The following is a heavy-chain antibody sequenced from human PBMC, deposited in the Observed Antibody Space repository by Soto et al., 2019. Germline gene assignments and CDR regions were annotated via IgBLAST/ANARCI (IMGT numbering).Heavy chain of an antibody. CDR1: GGSMNSGVYY. CDR3: ARDSKREDSRSYGSYYYYDMDV. Sequence: SETLSLTCTVSGGSMNSGVYYWSWIRQHPGQGLEWIGHIHYSGTTYYNPSLKSRLTISVDTSKNQFSLKLTSMTAADTAVYYCARDSKREDSRSYGSYYYYDMDVWGQGTTVTVSS. J-gene: IGHJ6*02. D-gene: IGHD3-10*01. V-gene: IGHV4-31*03. CDR2: IHYSGTT.